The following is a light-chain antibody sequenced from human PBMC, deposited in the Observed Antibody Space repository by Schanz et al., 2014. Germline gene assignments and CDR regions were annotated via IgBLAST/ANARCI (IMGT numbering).Light chain of an antibody. J-gene: IGKJ1*01. CDR1: QSVGTKY. CDR2: GAS. Sequence: EIVLTQSPGTLSLSPGERATLSCRASQSVGTKYLAWYQQKPGQAPRVLIYGASSRAPGIPDRFSGSGSGTDFTLTISRLEPEDFAVYYCQQYGSSQTFGQGTKVEIK. CDR3: QQYGSSQT. V-gene: IGKV3-20*01.